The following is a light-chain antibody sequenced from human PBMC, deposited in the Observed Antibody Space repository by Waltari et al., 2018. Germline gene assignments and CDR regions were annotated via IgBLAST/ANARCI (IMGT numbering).Light chain of an antibody. V-gene: IGLV1-51*02. J-gene: IGLJ3*02. CDR3: GTWDSSLSAWL. CDR2: ENN. Sequence: QSVLTQPPSVSAAPGQKVTISCSGSSSNIGNNYVSWYQQLPGTAPKLLIYENNKRPSGIPARFSGSKSGTSATLGITGLQTGDEADYYCGTWDSSLSAWLFGGGTKLTVL. CDR1: SSNIGNNY.